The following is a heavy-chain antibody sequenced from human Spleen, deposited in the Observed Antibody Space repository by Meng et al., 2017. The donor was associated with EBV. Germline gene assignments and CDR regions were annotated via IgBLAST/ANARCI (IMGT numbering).Heavy chain of an antibody. D-gene: IGHD4-17*01. V-gene: IGHV4-30-2*01. CDR3: ARGGGYGDYEGWFDP. Sequence: QLQRQESGSGLVKPSQTLSLTCAVPGGSINNGGYSWSWIRQPPGKGLDWIGYIYQSGSAYYNPSLKSRVTMSVDMSKNQFSLKLSSVTAADTAVYYCARGGGYGDYEGWFDPWGQGTLVTVSS. CDR2: IYQSGSA. J-gene: IGHJ5*02. CDR1: GGSINNGGYS.